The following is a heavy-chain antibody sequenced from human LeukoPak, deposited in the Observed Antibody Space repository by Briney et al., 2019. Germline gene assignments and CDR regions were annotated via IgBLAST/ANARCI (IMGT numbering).Heavy chain of an antibody. CDR2: MNPNSGNT. CDR3: ARHYSYGYYYDGMDV. D-gene: IGHD5-18*01. V-gene: IGHV1-8*01. Sequence: ASVKVSCKASGYTFTSYDINWVRQATGQGLEWMGWMNPNSGNTGYAQKFQGRVAMTRNTSISTAYMELSSLRSEDTAVYYCARHYSYGYYYDGMDVWGQGTTVTVSS. CDR1: GYTFTSYD. J-gene: IGHJ6*02.